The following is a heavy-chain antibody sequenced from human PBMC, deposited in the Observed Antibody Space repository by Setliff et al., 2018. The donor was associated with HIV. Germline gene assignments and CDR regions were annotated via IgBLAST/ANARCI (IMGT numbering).Heavy chain of an antibody. CDR3: ARGVRGVIIDWYYFDY. V-gene: IGHV4-59*01. J-gene: IGHJ4*02. CDR1: GGYISSYY. CDR2: ISYSGST. D-gene: IGHD3-10*01. Sequence: PSETLSLTCTVSGGYISSYYWSWIRQPPGKGLEWIGYISYSGSTNYNPSLKSRVTISVDTSKKQFPLKLSSVTAADTAVYYCARGVRGVIIDWYYFDYWGQGTLVTVSS.